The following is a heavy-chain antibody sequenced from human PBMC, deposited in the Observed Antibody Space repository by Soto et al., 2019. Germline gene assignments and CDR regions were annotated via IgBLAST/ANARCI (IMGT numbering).Heavy chain of an antibody. CDR3: ARYKSKYYYGMDV. V-gene: IGHV4-59*01. J-gene: IGHJ6*02. CDR1: GGSISSYY. D-gene: IGHD1-20*01. CDR2: IYYSGIT. Sequence: SETLSLTCTVSGGSISSYYWSWIRQPPGKGLEWIGYIYYSGITNYNPSLKSRVTISVDTSKNQFSLKLSSVTAADTAVYYCARYKSKYYYGMDVWGQGTTVTVSS.